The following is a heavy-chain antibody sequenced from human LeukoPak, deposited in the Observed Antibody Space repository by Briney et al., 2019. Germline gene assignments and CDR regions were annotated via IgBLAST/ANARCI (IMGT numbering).Heavy chain of an antibody. J-gene: IGHJ4*02. CDR2: ISYDGSNK. V-gene: IGHV3-30*18. CDR3: AKGEMATGYFDY. D-gene: IGHD5-24*01. CDR1: GLTFSTYG. Sequence: GRSLRLSCEASGLTFSTYGMHWVRQAPGKGLEWVALISYDGSNKYYADSVKGRFTISRDNSKNTVYLQMNSLRAEDTAVYYCAKGEMATGYFDYWGQGTLVTVSS.